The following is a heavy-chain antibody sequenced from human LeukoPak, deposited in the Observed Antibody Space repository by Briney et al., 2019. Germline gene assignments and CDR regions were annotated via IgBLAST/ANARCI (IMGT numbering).Heavy chain of an antibody. CDR2: INHSGST. V-gene: IGHV4-34*01. CDR1: GGSFSGYY. Sequence: PSETLSLTCAVYGGSFSGYYWSWIRQPPGKGLEWIGEINHSGSTNYNPSLKSRVTISVDTSKNQFSLKLSSVTAADTAVYYCARGAGHYYDSSGHYDGTSNWFDPWGQGTLVTVSS. J-gene: IGHJ5*02. CDR3: ARGAGHYYDSSGHYDGTSNWFDP. D-gene: IGHD3-22*01.